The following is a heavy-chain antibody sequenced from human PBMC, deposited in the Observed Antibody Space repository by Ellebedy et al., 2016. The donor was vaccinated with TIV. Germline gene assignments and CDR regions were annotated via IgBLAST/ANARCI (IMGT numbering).Heavy chain of an antibody. V-gene: IGHV1-3*04. Sequence: ASVKVSCXASGHTFTPYGIHWVRQAPGQRLEWMGWINTGNGNTKYSQTFQGRVTISRDTSATTAYMELSSLMSEDTAVYYCATREWQDPMDVWGQGTTVTVSS. CDR3: ATREWQDPMDV. D-gene: IGHD3-3*01. CDR2: INTGNGNT. J-gene: IGHJ6*02. CDR1: GHTFTPYG.